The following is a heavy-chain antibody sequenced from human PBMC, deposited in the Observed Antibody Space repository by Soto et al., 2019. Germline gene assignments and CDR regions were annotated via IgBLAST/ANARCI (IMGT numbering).Heavy chain of an antibody. V-gene: IGHV4-59*01. D-gene: IGHD6-13*01. CDR2: MYYSGST. J-gene: IGHJ4*02. CDR3: ARSSSWYYFDF. Sequence: ASETLSLTCTVSGGSINNYYWSWIRQPPGKGLEWIGYMYYSGSTNYNPSLKSRVTMSVDTSKTQFSLKLTSVTAADSALYYCARSSSWYYFDFCGQGTLVTVS. CDR1: GGSINNYY.